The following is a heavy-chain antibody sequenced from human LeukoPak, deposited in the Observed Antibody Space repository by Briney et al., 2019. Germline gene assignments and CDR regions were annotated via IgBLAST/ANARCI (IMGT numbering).Heavy chain of an antibody. V-gene: IGHV3-48*04. D-gene: IGHD2-2*02. CDR2: ISRSGSTI. CDR1: GFTFSSYA. CDR3: ARDHCSSTSCYTDY. J-gene: IGHJ4*02. Sequence: PGGSLRLSCAASGFTFSSYAMSWVRQAPGKGLEWVSYISRSGSTIYYADSVKGRFTISRDNAKNSLYLQMNSLRAEDTAMYYCARDHCSSTSCYTDYWGQGTLVTVSS.